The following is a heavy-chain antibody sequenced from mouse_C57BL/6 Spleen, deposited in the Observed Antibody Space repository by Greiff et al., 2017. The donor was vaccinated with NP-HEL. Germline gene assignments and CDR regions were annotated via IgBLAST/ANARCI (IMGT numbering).Heavy chain of an antibody. J-gene: IGHJ4*01. CDR2: IDPSDSYT. Sequence: HVQLQQPGAELVKPGASVKLSCKASGYTFTSYWMQWVKQRPGQGLEWIGEIDPSDSYTNYNQKFKGKSTLTVDTSSSTAYMQCSSLTSEDSAVYYSARSPWGRAMDYWGQGTSVTVSS. CDR1: GYTFTSYW. V-gene: IGHV1-50*01. CDR3: ARSPWGRAMDY.